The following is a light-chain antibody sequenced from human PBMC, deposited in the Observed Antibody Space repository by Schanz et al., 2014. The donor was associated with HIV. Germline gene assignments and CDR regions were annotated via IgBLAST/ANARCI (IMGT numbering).Light chain of an antibody. V-gene: IGKV1-5*03. CDR2: QAS. Sequence: DVQMTQSPSSLSASVGDRVTITCRASQSIGKSLAWSQQRPGKAPKLLIYQASTLETGVPSTFSGGGSGTEFTLTISSLQTSDFATYYCQQYDTYPYAFGQGTKLEIK. CDR3: QQYDTYPYA. J-gene: IGKJ2*01. CDR1: QSIGKS.